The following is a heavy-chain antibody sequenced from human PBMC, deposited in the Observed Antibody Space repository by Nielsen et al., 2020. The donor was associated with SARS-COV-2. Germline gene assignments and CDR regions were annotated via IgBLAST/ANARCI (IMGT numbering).Heavy chain of an antibody. CDR3: ARAPSDYYGMDV. J-gene: IGHJ6*02. Sequence: SVNVSCKASGYTFTYYFIHWVRQAPAQGLDWMGIINPRDGSTRYAQKVQGRVPMTRDTSTSTAYMELSSLRSEDTAVYYCARAPSDYYGMDVWGQGTTVTVSS. CDR2: INPRDGST. CDR1: GYTFTYYF. V-gene: IGHV1-46*01.